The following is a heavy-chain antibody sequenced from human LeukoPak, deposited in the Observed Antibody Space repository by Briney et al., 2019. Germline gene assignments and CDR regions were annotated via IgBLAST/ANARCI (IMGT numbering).Heavy chain of an antibody. D-gene: IGHD3-22*01. CDR1: GYTFTGYY. V-gene: IGHV1-24*01. Sequence: GAAVKVSCKASGYTFTGYYMHWVRQAPGKGLGWMGGFDPEDGETIYAQKFQGRVTMTEDTSTDTAYMELSSLRSEDTAVYYCATDSKDDRPYDYWGQGTLVTVSS. CDR3: ATDSKDDRPYDY. CDR2: FDPEDGET. J-gene: IGHJ4*02.